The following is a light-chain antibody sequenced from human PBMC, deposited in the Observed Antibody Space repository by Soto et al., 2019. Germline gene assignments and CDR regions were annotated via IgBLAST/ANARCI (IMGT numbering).Light chain of an antibody. Sequence: QSALIQPASVSGSPGQSITISCTGTSSDVGGSNYVSWYQHHPHRAPKLLIYEVDYRPSGVSNRFSGSKSGNTASLTISGLQAEDEADYYCGSYTSSNTLEVFGFGTKLTVL. CDR2: EVD. V-gene: IGLV2-14*01. CDR3: GSYTSSNTLEV. CDR1: SSDVGGSNY. J-gene: IGLJ1*01.